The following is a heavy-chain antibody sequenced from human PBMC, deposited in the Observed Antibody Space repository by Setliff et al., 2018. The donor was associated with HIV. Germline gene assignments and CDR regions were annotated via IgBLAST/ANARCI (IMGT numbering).Heavy chain of an antibody. V-gene: IGHV4-39*02. CDR2: INYRGYT. Sequence: SETLSLTCTVSGGSISNNNFYWGWIRQPPGKGLEWIGNINYRGYTNFNPSLKSRVTISVDTSKNHFSLKLSSVTAADTAVCYCARAPCSGGSCAYWYFDLWGRGTLVTVSS. J-gene: IGHJ2*01. CDR3: ARAPCSGGSCAYWYFDL. D-gene: IGHD2-15*01. CDR1: GGSISNNNFY.